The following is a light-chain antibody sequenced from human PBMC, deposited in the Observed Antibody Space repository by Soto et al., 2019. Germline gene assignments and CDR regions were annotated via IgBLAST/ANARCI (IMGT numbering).Light chain of an antibody. CDR3: QTWGSGTVV. CDR2: LNSDGSH. J-gene: IGLJ2*01. V-gene: IGLV4-69*01. Sequence: QSVLTQSPSASASLGASVKLTCTLSSGHSSYAIAWHQQQPEKGPRYLMKLNSDGSHSKGDGIPDRFSGSSSGAERYLTISSLQSEDEADYYCQTWGSGTVVFGGGTPLTVL. CDR1: SGHSSYA.